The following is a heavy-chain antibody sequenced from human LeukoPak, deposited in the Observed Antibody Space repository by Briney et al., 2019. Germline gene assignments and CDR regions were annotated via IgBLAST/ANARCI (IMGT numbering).Heavy chain of an antibody. CDR1: GGSISSSSYY. Sequence: PSETLSLTCTVSGGSISSSSYYWGWVRQPPGKGLEWIGSIYYSGSTYYNPSLKSRFTISVDTSKTQFSLKLSSVTAADTAVYYCAKERGSYFDYWGQGTLVTVSS. D-gene: IGHD1-26*01. CDR3: AKERGSYFDY. V-gene: IGHV4-39*07. CDR2: IYYSGST. J-gene: IGHJ4*02.